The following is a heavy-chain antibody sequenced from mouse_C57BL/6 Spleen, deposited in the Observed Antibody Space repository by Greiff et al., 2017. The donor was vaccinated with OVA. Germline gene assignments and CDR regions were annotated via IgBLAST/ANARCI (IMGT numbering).Heavy chain of an antibody. CDR3: ARSTTVVATGDY. CDR1: GYAFTNYL. J-gene: IGHJ2*01. D-gene: IGHD1-1*01. Sequence: VQLKESGAELVRPGTSVKVSCKASGYAFTNYLIEWVKQRPGQGLEWIGVINHGSGGTNYNEKFKGKATLTADKSSSTAYMPLSSLTSEDSAVYFCARSTTVVATGDYWGQGTTLTVSS. CDR2: INHGSGGT. V-gene: IGHV1-54*01.